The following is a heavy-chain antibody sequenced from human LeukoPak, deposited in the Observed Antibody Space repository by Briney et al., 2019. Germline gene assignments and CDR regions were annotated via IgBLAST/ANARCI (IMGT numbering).Heavy chain of an antibody. CDR3: LKDRLGTGDY. CDR1: GFTLSIYA. J-gene: IGHJ4*02. Sequence: GGSLSLSCSLSGFTLSIYALHWVRQAPAKGVEYVSSITRNEDTTYYADSVTGTFTISRHNSKNPLSLQMTSLTAEDTAMYYCLKDRLGTGDYWGQGTLVTVSS. D-gene: IGHD2-8*02. V-gene: IGHV3-64D*06. CDR2: ITRNEDTT.